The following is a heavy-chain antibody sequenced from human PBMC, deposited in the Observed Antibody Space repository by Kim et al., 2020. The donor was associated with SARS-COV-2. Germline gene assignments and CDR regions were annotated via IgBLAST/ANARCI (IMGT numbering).Heavy chain of an antibody. CDR3: ARAYSSGWAYFDY. Sequence: YANSRKGPFPIYRDNAKNSLYLQMNSLRAEDTAVYYCARAYSSGWAYFDYWGQGTLVTVSS. J-gene: IGHJ4*02. V-gene: IGHV3-11*06. D-gene: IGHD6-19*01.